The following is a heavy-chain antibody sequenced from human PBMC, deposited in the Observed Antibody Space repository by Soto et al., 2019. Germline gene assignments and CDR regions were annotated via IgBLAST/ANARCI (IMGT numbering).Heavy chain of an antibody. Sequence: QVQLVQSGAEVKKPGASVKVSCKASGYTFTGYYMHWVRQAPGQGLEWMGWINPNSGGTNYAQKFQARVTMTRDTSISTAYMELSRLRSDDTAVYYCARDRPPYNWNYYYGMDVWGQGTTVTVSS. CDR1: GYTFTGYY. D-gene: IGHD1-20*01. CDR2: INPNSGGT. V-gene: IGHV1-2*02. CDR3: ARDRPPYNWNYYYGMDV. J-gene: IGHJ6*02.